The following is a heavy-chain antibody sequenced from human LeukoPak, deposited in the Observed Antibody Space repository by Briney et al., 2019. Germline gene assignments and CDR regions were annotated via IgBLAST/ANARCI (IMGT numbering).Heavy chain of an antibody. Sequence: ASVKVSCKASGYTFTSYGISWVRQAPGQGLEWMGWISAYNGNINYAQKLQGRVTMTTDTSTSTAYMELRSLRSDDTAVYYCARDAQLLHAFDIWGQGTMVTVSS. J-gene: IGHJ3*02. CDR1: GYTFTSYG. CDR2: ISAYNGNI. V-gene: IGHV1-18*01. D-gene: IGHD3-22*01. CDR3: ARDAQLLHAFDI.